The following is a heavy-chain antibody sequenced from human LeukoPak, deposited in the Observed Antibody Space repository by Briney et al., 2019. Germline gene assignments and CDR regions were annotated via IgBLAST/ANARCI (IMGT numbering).Heavy chain of an antibody. CDR2: IYHSGST. CDR1: GGSISSGGYY. D-gene: IGHD6-13*01. V-gene: IGHV4-30-2*01. CDR3: ARFAHNEGYSHNWFDP. J-gene: IGHJ5*02. Sequence: PSETLSLTCTVSGGSISSGGYYWSWIRQTPGKGLEWIGYIYHSGSTYYNPSLKSRVTISVDRSKNQFSLKLSSVTAADTAVYYCARFAHNEGYSHNWFDPRGQGTLVTVSS.